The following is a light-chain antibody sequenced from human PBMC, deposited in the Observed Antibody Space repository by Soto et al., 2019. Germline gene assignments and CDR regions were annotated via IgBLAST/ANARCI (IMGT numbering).Light chain of an antibody. V-gene: IGKV3-20*01. Sequence: EVVLTQSPGTLSLSPGDTATLSCRATQSISSGYFAWYQQKPGQAPRLLIYGASSRATGIPDRFSAIGSGADFTLTITGLEPEDFAVYYCQHYGTSTRTFGQGTKVEFK. CDR2: GAS. CDR3: QHYGTSTRT. J-gene: IGKJ1*01. CDR1: QSISSGY.